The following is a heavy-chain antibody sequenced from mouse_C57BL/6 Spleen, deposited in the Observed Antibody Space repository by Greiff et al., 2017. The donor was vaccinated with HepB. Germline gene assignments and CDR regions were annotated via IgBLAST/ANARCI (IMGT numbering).Heavy chain of an antibody. D-gene: IGHD2-1*01. Sequence: VQLQQSGAELVRPGASVTLSCKASGYTFTDYEMHWVKQTPVHGLEWIGAIDPETGGTAYNQKFKGKAILTADKSSSTAYMELRSLTSEDSAVYYCTRGGLYYIFAYWGQGTLVTVSA. V-gene: IGHV1-15*01. CDR2: IDPETGGT. CDR1: GYTFTDYE. CDR3: TRGGLYYIFAY. J-gene: IGHJ3*01.